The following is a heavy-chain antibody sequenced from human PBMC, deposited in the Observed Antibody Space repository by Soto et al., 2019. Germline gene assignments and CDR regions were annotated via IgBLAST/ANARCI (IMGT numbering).Heavy chain of an antibody. V-gene: IGHV3-23*01. D-gene: IGHD6-6*01. Sequence: GGSLRLSCAASGFTFSSYAMSWVRQAPGKGLEWVAAISGSGGSTYYADSVKGRFTISRDNSKNTLYLQMNSLRGEGTAEYYCAKGPVEGRPFYYYAMDVWGQGTTVTVSS. J-gene: IGHJ6*02. CDR1: GFTFSSYA. CDR2: ISGSGGST. CDR3: AKGPVEGRPFYYYAMDV.